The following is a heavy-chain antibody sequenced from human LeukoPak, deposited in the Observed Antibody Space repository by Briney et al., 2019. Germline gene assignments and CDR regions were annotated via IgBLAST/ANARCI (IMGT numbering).Heavy chain of an antibody. J-gene: IGHJ4*02. CDR3: ARAPTVLVGYCSSSSCQADY. V-gene: IGHV3-21*01. CDR2: IDPSSTYI. D-gene: IGHD2-2*01. CDR1: GFTFRSYS. Sequence: GGSLRLSCAASGFTFRSYSMNWVRQAPGEGLEWVSAIDPSSTYIYYADSVKGRFTISRDNAENSLYLQMNSLRVEDTAVYYCARAPTVLVGYCSSSSCQADYWGQGTLATVSS.